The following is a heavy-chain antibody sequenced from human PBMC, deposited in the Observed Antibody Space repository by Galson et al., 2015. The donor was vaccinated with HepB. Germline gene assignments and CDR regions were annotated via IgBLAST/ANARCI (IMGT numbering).Heavy chain of an antibody. J-gene: IGHJ5*02. CDR2: INSDGGST. Sequence: SLRLSCAASGFTFSTYGMIWVRQAPGKRLEWVSFINSDGGSTYYADSVKGRFTISRDNSKNTLFLQMNSLRPEDTAIYYCAGRMGIMPWGQGTLVTVSS. CDR1: GFTFSTYG. V-gene: IGHV3-23*01. CDR3: AGRMGIMP. D-gene: IGHD3-16*01.